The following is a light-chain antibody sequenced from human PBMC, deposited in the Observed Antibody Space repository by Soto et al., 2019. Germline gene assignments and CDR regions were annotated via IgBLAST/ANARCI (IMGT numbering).Light chain of an antibody. J-gene: IGKJ1*01. Sequence: EIVLTQSPGTLSLSPGERATLSCRTSQSVGSSYLAWYQQKPGQAPRLLIYSESTRATGIPDRFSGSGSGTDFTLTISRLEPEDFAVYYCQHYGTSPSTFGRGTKVDIK. V-gene: IGKV3-20*01. CDR3: QHYGTSPST. CDR2: SES. CDR1: QSVGSSY.